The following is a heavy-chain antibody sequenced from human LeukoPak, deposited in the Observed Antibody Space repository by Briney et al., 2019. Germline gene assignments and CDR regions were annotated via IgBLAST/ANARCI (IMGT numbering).Heavy chain of an antibody. J-gene: IGHJ5*02. Sequence: SETLSLTCTVSGGSISSYYWSWIRQPPGKGLEWIGYIYSSGSTSYNPSLKSRVTISVDTSKNQFSLKLSSVTAADTAVYYCARDGSFPGSLNNWLDPWGQGTLVTVSS. CDR2: IYSSGST. CDR3: ARDGSFPGSLNNWLDP. V-gene: IGHV4-59*01. D-gene: IGHD2-15*01. CDR1: GGSISSYY.